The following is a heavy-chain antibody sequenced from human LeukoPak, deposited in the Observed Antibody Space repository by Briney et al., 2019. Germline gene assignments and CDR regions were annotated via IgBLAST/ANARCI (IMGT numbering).Heavy chain of an antibody. V-gene: IGHV4-34*01. CDR3: ARKGRGPYGSVNGYFDY. Sequence: SETLSLTRAVFGGSFSGYYWSWIRQPPGKGLEWIGEINHSGSTIYNPSFKSRVTISVDTSKNQFSLKLNFVTAADTAVYYCARKGRGPYGSVNGYFDYWGQGTLVTVSS. J-gene: IGHJ4*02. CDR2: INHSGST. CDR1: GGSFSGYY. D-gene: IGHD3-10*01.